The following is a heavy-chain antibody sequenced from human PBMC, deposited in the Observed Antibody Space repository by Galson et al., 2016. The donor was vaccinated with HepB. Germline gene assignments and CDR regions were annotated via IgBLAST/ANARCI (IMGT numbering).Heavy chain of an antibody. J-gene: IGHJ4*02. D-gene: IGHD3-22*01. CDR2: INQDGNVK. V-gene: IGHV3-7*01. Sequence: SLRLSCAVSGFTFSRSWMTWVRQIPGTGLEWVANINQDGNVKYYVDSVKGRFTISRDNAKNSLYLQMNTLRAEDTAVYDCARDYYRSADYWGQGTLVTVSS. CDR3: ARDYYRSADY. CDR1: GFTFSRSW.